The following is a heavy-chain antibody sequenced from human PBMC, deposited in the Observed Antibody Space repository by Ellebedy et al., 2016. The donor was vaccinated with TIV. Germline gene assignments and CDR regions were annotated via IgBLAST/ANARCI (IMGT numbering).Heavy chain of an antibody. Sequence: ASVKVSCKASGYTFTSYYMHWVRQAPGQGLEWMGIINPSGGSTSYAQKFRGRVTMTRDTSTSTVYMELSSLRSEDTAVYYCARHDSSGYDAFDIWGQGTMVTVSS. CDR1: GYTFTSYY. CDR3: ARHDSSGYDAFDI. D-gene: IGHD3-22*01. CDR2: INPSGGST. J-gene: IGHJ3*02. V-gene: IGHV1-46*03.